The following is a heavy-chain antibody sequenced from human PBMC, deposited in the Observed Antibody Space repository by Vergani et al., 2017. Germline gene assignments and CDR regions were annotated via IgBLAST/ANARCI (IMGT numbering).Heavy chain of an antibody. D-gene: IGHD2-2*01. CDR1: GYTFSDYY. Sequence: QVQLVQSGAEVKKPGASVKVSCKASGYTFSDYYLHWVRQAPGQGLEWMGYINPNSGDTNSAQKFQGRVTMTRDTSITTVYMELSSLRSDDTAFYFCARTAGPPIPVGLILHYFDYWGLGTLVTVSS. V-gene: IGHV1-2*02. J-gene: IGHJ4*02. CDR2: INPNSGDT. CDR3: ARTAGPPIPVGLILHYFDY.